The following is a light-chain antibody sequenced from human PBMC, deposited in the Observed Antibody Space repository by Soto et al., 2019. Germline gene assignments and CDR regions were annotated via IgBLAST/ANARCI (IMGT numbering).Light chain of an antibody. V-gene: IGKV3D-15*01. CDR3: QQYINWPPLT. Sequence: EIVMTQSPATLSVSAGERVTLSCRASQSVSSNLAWYQQKPGQAPRLLIYGASTRATGIPARFSGSGSGTDFTLTISSLQSEDFAVYYCQQYINWPPLTFGGGTKVEIK. CDR2: GAS. CDR1: QSVSSN. J-gene: IGKJ4*01.